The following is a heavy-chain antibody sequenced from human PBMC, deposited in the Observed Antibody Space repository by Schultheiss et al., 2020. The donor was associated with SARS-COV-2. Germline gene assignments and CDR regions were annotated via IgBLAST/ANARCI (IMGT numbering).Heavy chain of an antibody. CDR3: AKDFDNLILAFDY. CDR1: GFSFSSYA. CDR2: ISVSGVST. D-gene: IGHD3-16*01. J-gene: IGHJ4*02. Sequence: GGSLRLSCAASGFSFSSYAMSWVRQAPGKGLEWVSAISVSGVSTYYSESVKGRFTISRDNSKTTLYLQMNNLRAEDTAVYYCAKDFDNLILAFDYWGQGTLVTGSS. V-gene: IGHV3-23*01.